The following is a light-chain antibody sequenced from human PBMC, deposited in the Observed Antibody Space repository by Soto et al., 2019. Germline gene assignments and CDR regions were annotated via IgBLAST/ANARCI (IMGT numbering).Light chain of an antibody. Sequence: DIQMTQSPSSVSASVVDRFTITCRASQSISRYLAWYQQKPGKAPNLLIYAASSLQSGVPSRFSGSGSGTDFTLTISSLQPEDFATYYCQQANSFPLTFGGGTKVDI. CDR3: QQANSFPLT. CDR1: QSISRY. CDR2: AAS. J-gene: IGKJ4*01. V-gene: IGKV1D-12*01.